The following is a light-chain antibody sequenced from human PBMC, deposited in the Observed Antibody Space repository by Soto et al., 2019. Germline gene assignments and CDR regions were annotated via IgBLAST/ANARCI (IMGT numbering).Light chain of an antibody. V-gene: IGLV2-14*01. Sequence: HSVLTQPASVSGSPGQSITISCTGTSRDVGGYNYVSWYQQYPGKAPKLMIYDVSNRPSGVSNRFSGSKSGNTASLTISGLQAEDEADYYCTSYTASSTLVFGTGTKVTVL. J-gene: IGLJ1*01. CDR2: DVS. CDR3: TSYTASSTLV. CDR1: SRDVGGYNY.